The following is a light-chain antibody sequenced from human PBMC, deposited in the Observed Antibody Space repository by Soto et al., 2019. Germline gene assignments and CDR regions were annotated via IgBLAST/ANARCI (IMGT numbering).Light chain of an antibody. CDR3: LQYSTYSGYT. V-gene: IGKV1-5*03. Sequence: DIQMTQSPSTLSAFVGDRVTITCRASQSISSWLAWYQQRPGRAPKLLIYKTSSLESGVPSRFSGSGSGTEFTLTSSSLQPDDFATYACLQYSTYSGYTFGQGTKLEIK. CDR1: QSISSW. CDR2: KTS. J-gene: IGKJ2*01.